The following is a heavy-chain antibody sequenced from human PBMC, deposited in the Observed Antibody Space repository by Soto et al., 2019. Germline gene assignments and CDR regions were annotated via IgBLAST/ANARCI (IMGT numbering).Heavy chain of an antibody. J-gene: IGHJ4*02. CDR3: VRWVGHFDF. D-gene: IGHD1-26*01. CDR1: GGSIGSFH. Sequence: QVQLQESGPTLVKPSETLSLTCTVSGGSIGSFHWSWIRQPPGKGLEWIGYVYYTGSTNYNPSLKSRVTRSVDTSKNQFSLKLSSVTAADTAVYYCVRWVGHFDFWGQGTLVTVSS. V-gene: IGHV4-59*03. CDR2: VYYTGST.